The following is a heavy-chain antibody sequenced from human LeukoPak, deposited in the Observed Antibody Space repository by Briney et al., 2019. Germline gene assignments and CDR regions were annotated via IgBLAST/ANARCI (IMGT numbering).Heavy chain of an antibody. Sequence: PGGSLRLSCAASGFTFSSYWMHWVRQAPGKGLEWVSGISGSSSSSYYADSVKGRFTISRDYSNNTVYLQMNSLRAEDTAVYYCVKEGEVVITHRFDSWGQGTLVTVSS. J-gene: IGHJ4*02. D-gene: IGHD3-22*01. CDR3: VKEGEVVITHRFDS. CDR2: ISGSSSSS. V-gene: IGHV3-23*01. CDR1: GFTFSSYW.